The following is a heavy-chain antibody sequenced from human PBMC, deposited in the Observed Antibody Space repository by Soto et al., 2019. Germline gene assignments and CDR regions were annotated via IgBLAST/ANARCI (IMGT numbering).Heavy chain of an antibody. Sequence: SETLSLTCTVSGGSISSNYWTWIRQPPGKGLEWIGYVYNSGSTNYNPSLKSRVTISEDTSESQFSLKVNSMTAADTAVYYCARYRREAVAGYTLDNWGQGILVTVSS. D-gene: IGHD6-13*01. J-gene: IGHJ4*02. CDR1: GGSISSNY. CDR2: VYNSGST. V-gene: IGHV4-59*01. CDR3: ARYRREAVAGYTLDN.